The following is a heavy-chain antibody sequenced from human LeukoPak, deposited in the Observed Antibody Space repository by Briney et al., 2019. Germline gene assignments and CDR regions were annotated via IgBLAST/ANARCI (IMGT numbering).Heavy chain of an antibody. CDR2: MNPNSGNT. D-gene: IGHD6-19*01. CDR1: GYTFTSYD. V-gene: IGHV1-8*01. CDR3: ARNSHGYSSGWLQFNFDY. J-gene: IGHJ4*02. Sequence: EASVKVSCKASGYTFTSYDMNWVRQATGQGLEWMGWMNPNSGNTGYAQKFQGRVTMTRNTSISTAYMELSSLRSEDTAVYYCARNSHGYSSGWLQFNFDYWGQGTLVTVSS.